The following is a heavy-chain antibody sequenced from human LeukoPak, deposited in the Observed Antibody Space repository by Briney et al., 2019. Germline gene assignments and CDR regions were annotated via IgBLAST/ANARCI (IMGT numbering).Heavy chain of an antibody. CDR3: AREIPFGFWSGYYNGRWRNWFDP. J-gene: IGHJ5*01. Sequence: SETLSLTCIVPGGSISSYYWSWIRQPAGKGLEWIGRIYTSGSTNYNPSLKSRVTMSDDTSKNQWSLKLSSVTAADMAVYYCAREIPFGFWSGYYNGRWRNWFDPWGKGTMVTVSS. D-gene: IGHD3-3*01. V-gene: IGHV4-4*07. CDR1: GGSISSYY. CDR2: IYTSGST.